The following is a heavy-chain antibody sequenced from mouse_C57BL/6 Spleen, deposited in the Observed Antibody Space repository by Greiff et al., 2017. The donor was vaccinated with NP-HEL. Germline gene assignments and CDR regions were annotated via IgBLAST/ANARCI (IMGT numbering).Heavy chain of an antibody. D-gene: IGHD1-1*01. CDR2: IYPGDGDT. CDR3: ARGFITGGFDY. J-gene: IGHJ2*01. Sequence: VQLQQSGAELVKPGASVKISCKASGYAFSSYWMNWVKQRPGKGLEWIGQIYPGDGDTNYNGKFKGKATLTADKSSSTAYMQLSSLTSEDSAVYFCARGFITGGFDYWGQGTTLTVSS. V-gene: IGHV1-80*01. CDR1: GYAFSSYW.